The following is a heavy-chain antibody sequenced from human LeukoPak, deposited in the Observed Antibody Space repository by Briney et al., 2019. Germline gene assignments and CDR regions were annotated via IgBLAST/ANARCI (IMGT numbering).Heavy chain of an antibody. D-gene: IGHD3-16*01. V-gene: IGHV4-59*01. J-gene: IGHJ4*02. CDR1: GGSIISYY. CDR2: IYYSGST. Sequence: KPSETLSLTCTVSGGSIISYYWSWTRQPPGKGLEWIGYIYYSGSTNYNPSLKSRVTISVDTSKNQFSLKLSSVTAADTAVYYCAREWGYFDNWDQGTLVTVSS. CDR3: AREWGYFDN.